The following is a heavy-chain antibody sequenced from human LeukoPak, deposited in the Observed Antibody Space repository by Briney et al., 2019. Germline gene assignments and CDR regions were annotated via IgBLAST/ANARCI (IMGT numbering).Heavy chain of an antibody. V-gene: IGHV3-33*01. CDR2: IYYDGSKK. Sequence: GGSLRLSCAASRFTFKNYGMHWVRQAPGKGLEWVAVIYYDGSKKYYADSVKGRFTISRDNSKNTVHLEMSSLRVEDTAVYHCARSLGETTFDYWGQGTLVTVSS. J-gene: IGHJ4*02. CDR3: ARSLGETTFDY. CDR1: RFTFKNYG. D-gene: IGHD3-16*01.